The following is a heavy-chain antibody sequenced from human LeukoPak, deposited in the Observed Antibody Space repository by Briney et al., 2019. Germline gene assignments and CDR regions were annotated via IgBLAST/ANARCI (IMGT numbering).Heavy chain of an antibody. CDR1: GFVFSDYY. Sequence: PGGSLRLSCSASGFVFSDYYMHWVRQAPGKGLVWVAIIPSDENNKYYVDSVKGRFTISRDNSKNTLYLQMNSLRPEDTAIYYCAKGNPDTSFDYWGQGTLVTVSS. CDR3: AKGNPDTSFDY. D-gene: IGHD2-2*02. J-gene: IGHJ4*02. CDR2: IPSDENNK. V-gene: IGHV3-30*02.